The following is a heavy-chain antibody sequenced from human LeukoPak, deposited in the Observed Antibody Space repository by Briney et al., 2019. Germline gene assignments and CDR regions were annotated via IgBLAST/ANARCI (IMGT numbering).Heavy chain of an antibody. CDR3: ATAGYCSGGSCYSPFRY. Sequence: ASVKVSCKVSGYTLTELSMHWVRPAPGKGLAWMGGFDPEDGETIYAQKFQGRVTMTEDTSTDTAYMELSSLRSEDTAVYYCATAGYCSGGSCYSPFRYWGQGTLVTVSS. CDR2: FDPEDGET. J-gene: IGHJ4*02. CDR1: GYTLTELS. V-gene: IGHV1-24*01. D-gene: IGHD2-15*01.